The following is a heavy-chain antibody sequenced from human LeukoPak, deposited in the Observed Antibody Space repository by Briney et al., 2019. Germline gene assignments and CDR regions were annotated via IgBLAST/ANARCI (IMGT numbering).Heavy chain of an antibody. J-gene: IGHJ4*02. CDR1: GYTFTGYY. CDR2: INPNSGGT. V-gene: IGHV1-2*02. CDR3: ARGYCSGGSCYSGY. Sequence: ASVKVSCKASGYTFTGYYMHWVRQASGQGLEWMGWINPNSGGTNYAQKFQGRVTMTRDTSITTAYMELSSLRSDDTAVYYCARGYCSGGSCYSGYWGQGTLVTVSS. D-gene: IGHD2-15*01.